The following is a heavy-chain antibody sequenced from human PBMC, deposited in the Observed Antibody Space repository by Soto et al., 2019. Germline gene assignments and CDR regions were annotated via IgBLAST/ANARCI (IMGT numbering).Heavy chain of an antibody. CDR2: IYYSGST. J-gene: IGHJ6*02. CDR1: GGSVSSGSYY. Sequence: SETLSLTCTVSGGSVSSGSYYWSWIRQPPGKGLEWIGYIYYSGSTNYNPSLKSRVTISVDTSKNQFSLKLSSVTAADTAVYYCATPVNKLWLGEYSEDYYGMDVWGQGTTVTVSS. V-gene: IGHV4-61*01. D-gene: IGHD3-10*01. CDR3: ATPVNKLWLGEYSEDYYGMDV.